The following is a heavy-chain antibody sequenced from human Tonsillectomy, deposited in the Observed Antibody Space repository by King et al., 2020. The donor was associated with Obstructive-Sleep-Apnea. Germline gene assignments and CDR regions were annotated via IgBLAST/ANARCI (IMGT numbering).Heavy chain of an antibody. CDR1: GFTFSTYA. J-gene: IGHJ4*02. CDR2: ISYDGSNK. Sequence: VQLVESGGGVVQPGRSLRLSCAASGFTFSTYAMHWVRQAPGKGLEWVAVISYDGSNKYHADSVKGRFTISRDNSKNTLYLQMNSLRAEDTAVYFCATKGIIAAGTFDYWGQGTLVTVSS. V-gene: IGHV3-30*04. CDR3: ATKGIIAAGTFDY. D-gene: IGHD6-13*01.